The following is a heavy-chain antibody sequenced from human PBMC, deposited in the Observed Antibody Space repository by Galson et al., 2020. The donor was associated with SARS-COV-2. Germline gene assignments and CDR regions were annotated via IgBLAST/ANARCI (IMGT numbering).Heavy chain of an antibody. Sequence: TSGSLTLSCAASGFSFTTYANTWVSQAPRKGLDWVSSISPHDGTTHYADSVKGRFTISRDNSKNTLYLQMNGLKADDTAVYYCAKVGASGYYWGQGTRVTVSS. CDR1: GFSFTTYA. V-gene: IGHV3-23*01. D-gene: IGHD6-19*01. CDR3: AKVGASGYY. CDR2: ISPHDGTT. J-gene: IGHJ4*02.